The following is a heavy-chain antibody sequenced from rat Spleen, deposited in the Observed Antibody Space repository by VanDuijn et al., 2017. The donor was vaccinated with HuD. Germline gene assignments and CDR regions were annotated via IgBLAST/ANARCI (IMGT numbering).Heavy chain of an antibody. CDR3: ARQTGSFDY. CDR1: GFSLTSYN. J-gene: IGHJ2*01. CDR2: ISSGEHT. Sequence: QVQLMESGPGLVQPSETLSLTCTVPGFSLTSYNVHWVRQPPGKGLEWIATISSGEHTYYNSALKSRLSISRDTSQSQVFLKMNSLQPEDTGTYYCARQTGSFDYWGQGVMVTVSS. D-gene: IGHD5-1*01. V-gene: IGHV2-45*01.